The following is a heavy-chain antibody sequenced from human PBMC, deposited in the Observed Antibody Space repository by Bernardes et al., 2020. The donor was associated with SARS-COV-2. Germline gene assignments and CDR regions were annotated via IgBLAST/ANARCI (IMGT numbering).Heavy chain of an antibody. CDR3: ARDRRGSAPLEVAFDI. CDR1: GYTFTSYS. D-gene: IGHD3-16*01. J-gene: IGHJ3*02. CDR2: ISRSGEST. Sequence: ASVKVSCKASGYTFTSYSMHWVRQAPGQGLEWMGIISRSGESTTNAQKFQGRVTMTRDTSTSTVYMELSSLRSEDTAVYYCARDRRGSAPLEVAFDIWGQGTMVTVSS. V-gene: IGHV1-46*01.